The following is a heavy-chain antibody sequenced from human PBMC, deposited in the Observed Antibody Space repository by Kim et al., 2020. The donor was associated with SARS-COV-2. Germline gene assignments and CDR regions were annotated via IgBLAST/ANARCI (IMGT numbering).Heavy chain of an antibody. V-gene: IGHV3-7*03. CDR2: IKQDGSEK. Sequence: GGSLRLSCAASGFTFSSYWMSWVRQAPGKGLEWVANIKQDGSEKYYVDSVKGRFTISRDNAKNSLYLQMNSLRAEDTAVYYCARDRGLGLWFGVQYYFDYWGQGTLVTVSS. CDR1: GFTFSSYW. J-gene: IGHJ4*02. D-gene: IGHD3-10*01. CDR3: ARDRGLGLWFGVQYYFDY.